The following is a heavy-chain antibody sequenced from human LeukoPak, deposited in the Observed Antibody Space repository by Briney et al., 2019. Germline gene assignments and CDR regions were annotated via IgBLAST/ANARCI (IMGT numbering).Heavy chain of an antibody. D-gene: IGHD2-15*01. CDR2: IYYSGST. CDR3: ASTAGGYCSGGSCYFH. V-gene: IGHV4-59*01. J-gene: IGHJ4*02. CDR1: GGSISSYY. Sequence: PSETLSLTRTVSGGSISSYYWSWIRQPPGKGLEWIGYIYYSGSTNYNPSLKSRVTISVDTSKNQFSLKLSSVTAADTAVYYCASTAGGYCSGGSCYFHWGQGTLVTVSS.